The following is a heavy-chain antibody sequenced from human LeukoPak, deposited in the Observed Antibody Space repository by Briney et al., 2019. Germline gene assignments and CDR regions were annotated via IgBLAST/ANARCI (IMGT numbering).Heavy chain of an antibody. CDR3: ASTLKVTTPFSLRC. Sequence: GASVKVSCKASGYTFTGYYIHWVRQAPGQGLEWMGWINPNSGGTSYAQKFQGWVTMTRDTSISTAYMELSRLRSDDTAVYYCASTLKVTTPFSLRCWGQGTLVTVSS. D-gene: IGHD4-17*01. CDR1: GYTFTGYY. CDR2: INPNSGGT. V-gene: IGHV1-2*04. J-gene: IGHJ4*02.